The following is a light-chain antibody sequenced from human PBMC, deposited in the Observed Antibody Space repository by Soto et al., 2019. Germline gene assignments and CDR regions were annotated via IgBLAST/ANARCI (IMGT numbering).Light chain of an antibody. CDR3: QSYDSSLSAEV. J-gene: IGLJ3*02. CDR2: GNS. Sequence: QSVLTQPPSVSGAPGQRVTISCTGSSSNIGAGYDVHWYQQLPGTAPKLLIYGNSNRPSGVPDRFSASKSGTSASLAITGLQAEDEADYYCQSYDSSLSAEVFGEGTKLTVL. CDR1: SSNIGAGYD. V-gene: IGLV1-40*01.